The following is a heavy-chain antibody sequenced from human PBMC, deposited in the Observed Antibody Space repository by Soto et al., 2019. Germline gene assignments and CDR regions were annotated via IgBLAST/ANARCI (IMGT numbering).Heavy chain of an antibody. V-gene: IGHV3-21*06. CDR2: ISSTTNYI. Sequence: GGSLRLSCAASGFTFTRYGMNWVRQAPGKGLEWVSSISSTTNYIYYGDSMKGRFTISRDNAKNSLYLEMNSLRAEDTAVYYCARESEDLTSNFDYWGQGTLVTVSS. J-gene: IGHJ4*02. CDR3: ARESEDLTSNFDY. CDR1: GFTFTRYG.